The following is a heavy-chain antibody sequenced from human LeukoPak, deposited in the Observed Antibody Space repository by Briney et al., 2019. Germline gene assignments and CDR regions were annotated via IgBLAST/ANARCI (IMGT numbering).Heavy chain of an antibody. D-gene: IGHD3-3*01. Sequence: PGGSLRLSCAASGFTFSSYSMNWVRQAPGKGLEWVSAISGSGGNTYYADSVKGRLTISRDNSENTLYLQMNSLRAEDTAVYYCARSWSGYFDYWGQGTLVTVSS. CDR1: GFTFSSYS. V-gene: IGHV3-23*01. CDR3: ARSWSGYFDY. CDR2: ISGSGGNT. J-gene: IGHJ4*02.